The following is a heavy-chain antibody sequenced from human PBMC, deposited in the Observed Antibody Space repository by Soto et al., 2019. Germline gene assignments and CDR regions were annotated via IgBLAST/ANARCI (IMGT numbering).Heavy chain of an antibody. V-gene: IGHV1-69*01. D-gene: IGHD3-3*01. J-gene: IGHJ4*02. CDR1: ADSFSSYG. CDR3: ARVFPDGWVEPGVVRGYLDT. CDR2: IIPIFGTT. Sequence: QVQLVQSGADVKEPGSAVKVSCKAPADSFSSYGISWVRQAPGQGLEWMGGIIPIFGTTNYAEKFQGRVTITADESTNTAYMELSSLRSEDTALYYCARVFPDGWVEPGVVRGYLDTWGRGTLVTVSS.